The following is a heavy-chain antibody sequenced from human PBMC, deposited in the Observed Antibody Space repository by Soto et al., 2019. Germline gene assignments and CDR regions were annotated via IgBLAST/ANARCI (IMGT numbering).Heavy chain of an antibody. Sequence: SETLSLTCTVSGGSISSGDYYWSWIRQPPGKGLEWIGYIYYSGSTYHNPSLKSRVTISVDTSKNQFSLKLSSVTAADTAVYYCARFIVVVPAATPDYYYYYGMDVWGQGTTVTVSS. V-gene: IGHV4-30-4*01. CDR2: IYYSGST. D-gene: IGHD2-2*01. CDR1: GGSISSGDYY. J-gene: IGHJ6*02. CDR3: ARFIVVVPAATPDYYYYYGMDV.